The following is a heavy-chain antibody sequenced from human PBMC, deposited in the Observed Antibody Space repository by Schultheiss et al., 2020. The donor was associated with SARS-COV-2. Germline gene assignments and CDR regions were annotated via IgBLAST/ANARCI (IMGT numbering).Heavy chain of an antibody. CDR1: GYTFTSYG. D-gene: IGHD6-19*01. CDR2: ISAYNGNT. J-gene: IGHJ6*02. Sequence: ASVKVSCKASGYTFTSYGISWVRQAPGQGLEWMGWISAYNGNTNYAQKLQGRVTMTTDTSTSTAYMELSRLRSDDTAVYYCARAPYSSGWDLYYGMDVWGQGTTVTVSS. V-gene: IGHV1-18*01. CDR3: ARAPYSSGWDLYYGMDV.